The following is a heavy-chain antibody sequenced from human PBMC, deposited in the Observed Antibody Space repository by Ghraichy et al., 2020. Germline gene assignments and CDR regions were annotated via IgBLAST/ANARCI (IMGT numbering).Heavy chain of an antibody. CDR2: ISSSSSYI. D-gene: IGHD4-17*01. Sequence: GVLNISCAASGFTFSSYSMNWVRQAPGKGLEWVSSISSSSSYIYYADSVKGRFTISRDNAKNSLYLQMNSLRAEDTAVYYCARDKEDYGDYGLGYWGQGTLVTVSS. J-gene: IGHJ4*02. V-gene: IGHV3-21*01. CDR3: ARDKEDYGDYGLGY. CDR1: GFTFSSYS.